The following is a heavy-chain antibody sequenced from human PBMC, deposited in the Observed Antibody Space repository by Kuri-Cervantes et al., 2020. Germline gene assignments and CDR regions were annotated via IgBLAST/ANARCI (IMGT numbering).Heavy chain of an antibody. D-gene: IGHD1-26*01. J-gene: IGHJ6*02. CDR3: AREQGTSTNGMDV. CDR2: IYTSGST. V-gene: IGHV4-4*07. CDR1: GGSISSYY. Sequence: ESLKISCTVSGGSISSYYWSWIRQPAGKGLEWIGRIYTSGSTNYNPSLKSRVTMSVDTSKNQFSLKLSSVTAADTAVYYCAREQGTSTNGMDVWGQGTTVTVSS.